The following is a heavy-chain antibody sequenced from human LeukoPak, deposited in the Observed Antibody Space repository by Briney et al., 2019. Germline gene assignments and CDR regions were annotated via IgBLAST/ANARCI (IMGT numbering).Heavy chain of an antibody. CDR3: ARDNSMGDSAWWFDP. Sequence: SQTLSLTCAISGDSVSSNRAAWNWIRQSPSRGLEWLGRIYYRSKWHNEYAGSVRSRMTINPDTTKNHFSLQLNSVTPEDTAVYYCARDNSMGDSAWWFDPWGQGTLVTVSS. V-gene: IGHV6-1*01. J-gene: IGHJ5*02. CDR2: IYYRSKWHN. D-gene: IGHD5-12*01. CDR1: GDSVSSNRAA.